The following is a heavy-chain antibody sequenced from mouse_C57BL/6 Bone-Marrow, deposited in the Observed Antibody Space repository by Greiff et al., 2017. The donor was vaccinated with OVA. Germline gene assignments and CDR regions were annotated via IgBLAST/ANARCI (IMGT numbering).Heavy chain of an antibody. V-gene: IGHV1-61*01. D-gene: IGHD2-3*01. CDR1: GYTFTSYW. CDR2: IYPSDSET. Sequence: QVQLQQPGAELVRPGSSVKLSCKASGYTFTSYWMDWVKQRPGQGLEWIGNIYPSDSETHYNQKFKDKATLTVDKSSSTAYMQLSSLTSEDSAVYYCARVPYDGYLYYFDYWGQGTTLTVSS. J-gene: IGHJ2*01. CDR3: ARVPYDGYLYYFDY.